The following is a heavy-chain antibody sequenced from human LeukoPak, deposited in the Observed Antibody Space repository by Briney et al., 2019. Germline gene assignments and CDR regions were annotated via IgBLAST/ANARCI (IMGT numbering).Heavy chain of an antibody. CDR1: GFSFSSYS. CDR2: ISSSSSYI. J-gene: IGHJ6*02. Sequence: GGSLRLSCAASGFSFSSYSMNWVRQAPGKGLEWVSSISSSSSYIYYADSVKGRFTISRDNAKNSLYLQMNSLRAEDTALYYCAKSLGGGYNPYGMDVWGQGTTVAVSS. V-gene: IGHV3-21*04. CDR3: AKSLGGGYNPYGMDV. D-gene: IGHD5-24*01.